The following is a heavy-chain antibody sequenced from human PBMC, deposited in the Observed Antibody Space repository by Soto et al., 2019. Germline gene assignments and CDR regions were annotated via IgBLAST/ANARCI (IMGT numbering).Heavy chain of an antibody. CDR2: IYPGDSDT. Sequence: GESLKISCKGSGYSFTSYWIGWVRQMPGKGLEWMGIIYPGDSDTRYSPSFQGQVTISADKSISTAYLQWSSLKASDAALYYCASRPARYCSNTSCSEHYYYGMDVWGQGTTVTVSS. V-gene: IGHV5-51*01. D-gene: IGHD2-2*01. CDR1: GYSFTSYW. J-gene: IGHJ6*02. CDR3: ASRPARYCSNTSCSEHYYYGMDV.